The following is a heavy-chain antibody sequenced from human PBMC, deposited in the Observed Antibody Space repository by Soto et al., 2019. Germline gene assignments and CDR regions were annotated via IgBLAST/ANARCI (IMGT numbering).Heavy chain of an antibody. Sequence: GESLKISCKGSGYSFTSYWISWVRQMPGKGLEWMGRIDPSDSYTNYSPSFQGRVTISADKSISTAYLQWSSLKAPDTAMYYCARFPIRGQQLVPYWGQGTLVTVSS. CDR2: IDPSDSYT. CDR3: ARFPIRGQQLVPY. V-gene: IGHV5-10-1*01. CDR1: GYSFTSYW. J-gene: IGHJ4*02. D-gene: IGHD6-13*01.